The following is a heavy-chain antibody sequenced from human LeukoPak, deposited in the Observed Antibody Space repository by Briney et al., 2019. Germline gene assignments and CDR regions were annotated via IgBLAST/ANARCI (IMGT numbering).Heavy chain of an antibody. J-gene: IGHJ4*02. CDR1: GGSISSYY. V-gene: IGHV4-4*07. CDR2: IYTSGST. CDR3: ARVGTSGSSVAYDY. D-gene: IGHD3-10*01. Sequence: SETLSLTCTVSGGSISSYYWSWIRQPAGKGLEWIGRIYTSGSTNYNPSLKSRVTMSVDTSKNQFSLKLSSVTAADTAVYYCARVGTSGSSVAYDYWGQGTLVTVSS.